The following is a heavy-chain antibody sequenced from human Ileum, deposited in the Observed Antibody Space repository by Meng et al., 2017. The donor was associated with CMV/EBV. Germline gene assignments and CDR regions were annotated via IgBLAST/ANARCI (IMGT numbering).Heavy chain of an antibody. V-gene: IGHV6-1*01. CDR1: GDTVSRNSFV. J-gene: IGHJ4*02. CDR2: TFYKSTYYN. CDR3: ATDWDLNY. Sequence: QAQLHQSGPGLLMPSRTLLFTFAVSGDTVSRNSFVCNWIRQSPSRGLEWLGRTFYKSTYYNDYAVSVKSRIIINADTSNNQLSLQLNSVTPDDTAVYYCATDWDLNYWGQGILVTVSS. D-gene: IGHD3-9*01.